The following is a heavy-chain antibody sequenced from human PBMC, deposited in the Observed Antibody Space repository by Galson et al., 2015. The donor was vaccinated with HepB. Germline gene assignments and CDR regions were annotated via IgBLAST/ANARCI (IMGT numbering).Heavy chain of an antibody. CDR2: TYPGDSDT. V-gene: IGHV5-51*01. D-gene: IGHD2-2*01. J-gene: IGHJ6*03. CDR1: GYSFTSYW. Sequence: QSGAEVKKPGESLKISCKGSGYSFTSYWIGWVRQMPGKGLEWMGITYPGDSDTRYSPSFQGHVTISADKSISTAYLQWSSLKASDTAMYYCAVTLVVPAAEYYYHYYMDVWGKGTTVTVSS. CDR3: AVTLVVPAAEYYYHYYMDV.